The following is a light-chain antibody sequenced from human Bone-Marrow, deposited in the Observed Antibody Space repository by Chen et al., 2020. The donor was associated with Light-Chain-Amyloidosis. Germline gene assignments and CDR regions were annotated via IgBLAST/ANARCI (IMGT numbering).Light chain of an antibody. Sequence: SYVLTQPSSVSVAPRQTATLACGGNNLGSTSVHWYQQTPGQAPLLVVYDESDRPSGILERLSGSTSGNTATLTISRVESGDEADYYCQVWDRSSDRPVFGGGTKLTVL. CDR2: DES. V-gene: IGLV3-21*02. J-gene: IGLJ3*02. CDR3: QVWDRSSDRPV. CDR1: NLGSTS.